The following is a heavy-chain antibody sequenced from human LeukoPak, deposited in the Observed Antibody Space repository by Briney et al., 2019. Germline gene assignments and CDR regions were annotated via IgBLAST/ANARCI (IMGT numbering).Heavy chain of an antibody. CDR2: ISAGGGGT. CDR1: GFTFGSHA. CDR3: VKTFQYSSNWYDY. V-gene: IGHV3-23*01. Sequence: GGSLRLSCATSGFTFGSHAMSWVRQAPGQGLEWVSSISAGGGGTSYADSVTGRITISRDNSKNTVYLQMNSLRAEDTAVYFCVKTFQYSSNWYDYWGQGTLVTVSS. J-gene: IGHJ5*01. D-gene: IGHD6-6*01.